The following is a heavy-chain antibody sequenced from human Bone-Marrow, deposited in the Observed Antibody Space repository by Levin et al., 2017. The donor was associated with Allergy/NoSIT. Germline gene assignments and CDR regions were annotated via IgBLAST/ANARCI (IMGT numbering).Heavy chain of an antibody. J-gene: IGHJ4*02. CDR1: GFTMNSYG. CDR3: ARDQDGYNFADY. D-gene: IGHD5-24*01. V-gene: IGHV3-33*01. CDR2: TWYDGTNR. Sequence: GESLKISCAASGFTMNSYGMHWVRQAPGKGLEWVAVTWYDGTNRYYAESVKGRFTVSRDNSKNTLYMQMNSLRGDDTAMYYCARDQDGYNFADYWGQGTLVTVSS.